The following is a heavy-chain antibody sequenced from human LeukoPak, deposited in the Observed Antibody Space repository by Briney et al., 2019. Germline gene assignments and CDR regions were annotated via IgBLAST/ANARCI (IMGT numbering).Heavy chain of an antibody. Sequence: SETLSLTCIVSGGSISSHYWSWIRQPPGKGLEWIGFIYYTGSTNYNPSLKSRVTISADTSKNQFSLKLTSMTAADTAVYYCARGGGGTNWYMLSYWGQGTLVTVSS. CDR1: GGSISSHY. J-gene: IGHJ4*02. D-gene: IGHD1-1*01. CDR3: ARGGGGTNWYMLSY. V-gene: IGHV4-59*11. CDR2: IYYTGST.